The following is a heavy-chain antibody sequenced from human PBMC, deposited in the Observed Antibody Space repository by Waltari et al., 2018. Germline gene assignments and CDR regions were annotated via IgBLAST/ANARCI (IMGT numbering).Heavy chain of an antibody. Sequence: QLQLQESGPGLVKRSGTLPLTCAVSDDPMRDSFWWSRVRQTPGKGLDWIGQVHPSGSTNYNPSFASRVTISLDTSINQVPLKLTSAAAADTAVYYCARDRGRGLYLESWGQGALITVSP. V-gene: IGHV4-4*02. CDR2: VHPSGST. CDR1: DDPMRDSFW. CDR3: ARDRGRGLYLES. J-gene: IGHJ4*02. D-gene: IGHD2-15*01.